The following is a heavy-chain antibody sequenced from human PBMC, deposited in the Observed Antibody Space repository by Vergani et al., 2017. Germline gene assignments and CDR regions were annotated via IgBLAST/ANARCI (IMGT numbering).Heavy chain of an antibody. CDR2: IIPIFGTA. J-gene: IGHJ4*02. V-gene: IGHV1-69*01. CDR1: GGTFSSYA. CDR3: ARESGYSYGFGNYYFDY. Sequence: QVQLVQSGAEVKKPGSSVKVSCKASGGTFSSYAISWVRQAPGQGLEWMGGIIPIFGTANYAQKFQGSVTITADESSSTAYMELSSLRSEETAVYYCARESGYSYGFGNYYFDYWGQGTLVTVSS. D-gene: IGHD5-18*01.